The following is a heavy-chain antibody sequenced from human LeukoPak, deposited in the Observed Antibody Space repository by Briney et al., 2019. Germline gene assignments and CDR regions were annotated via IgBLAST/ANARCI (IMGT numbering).Heavy chain of an antibody. CDR1: GFTFDDYA. V-gene: IGHV3-9*01. J-gene: IGHJ4*02. CDR2: ISWNSGSI. D-gene: IGHD1-26*01. Sequence: GGSLRLSCAASGFTFDDYAMHWVRQAPGQGLEWVSGISWNSGSIGYADSVKGRFTISRDNAKNSLYLQMNRLRPEDTALYYCAALDSGNYYGDYWGQGTLVTVSS. CDR3: AALDSGNYYGDY.